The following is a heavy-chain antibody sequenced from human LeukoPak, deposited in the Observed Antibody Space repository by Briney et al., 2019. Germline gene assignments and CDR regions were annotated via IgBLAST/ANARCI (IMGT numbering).Heavy chain of an antibody. D-gene: IGHD3-16*02. CDR1: GYTFTGYY. Sequence: ASVKVSCKASGYTFTGYYMHWVRQAPGQGLEWMGRINPNSGGTNYAQKFQGRVTMTRDTSTSTAYMELSRLRSDDTAVYYCARDLRYYDYVWGSYRLSYWGQGTLVTVSS. J-gene: IGHJ4*02. V-gene: IGHV1-2*06. CDR3: ARDLRYYDYVWGSYRLSY. CDR2: INPNSGGT.